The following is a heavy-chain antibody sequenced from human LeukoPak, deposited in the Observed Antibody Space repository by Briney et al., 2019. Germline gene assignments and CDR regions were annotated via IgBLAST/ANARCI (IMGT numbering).Heavy chain of an antibody. D-gene: IGHD6-13*01. CDR3: ARDLRSGIAAAGTGFEDY. Sequence: ASVKVSCKASAYTFTGYYMHWVRQAPGQGLEWMGWINPNSGGTNYAQKFQGRVTMTRDTSISTAYMELSRLRSDDTAVYYCARDLRSGIAAAGTGFEDYWGQGTLVTVSS. J-gene: IGHJ4*02. V-gene: IGHV1-2*02. CDR1: AYTFTGYY. CDR2: INPNSGGT.